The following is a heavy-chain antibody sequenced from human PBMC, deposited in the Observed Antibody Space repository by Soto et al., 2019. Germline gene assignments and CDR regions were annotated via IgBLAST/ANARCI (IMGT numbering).Heavy chain of an antibody. J-gene: IGHJ4*02. CDR1: GFTFSAVY. D-gene: IGHD6-19*01. V-gene: IGHV3-11*05. Sequence: QVQLEESGGGLVKPGGSLRLSCAASGFTFSAVYMSWIRQAPNKGLEYISYISSSGTSANYGDSVKGRFTISRDNAKNSLYLQMNSLRAEDTAVYYCARDRGAVTGQYFDYWGQGALVTVS. CDR3: ARDRGAVTGQYFDY. CDR2: ISSSGTSA.